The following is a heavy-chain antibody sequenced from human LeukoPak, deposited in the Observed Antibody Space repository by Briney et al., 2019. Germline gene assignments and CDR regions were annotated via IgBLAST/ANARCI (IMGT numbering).Heavy chain of an antibody. Sequence: GGSLRLSCAASGFTFSSYAMHWVRQAPGKGLEWVAVISYDGSNKYYADSVKGRFTISRDNSKNTLYLQMNSLRAEDTAVYYCANGCSGGSCYGYWGQGTLVTVSS. J-gene: IGHJ4*02. D-gene: IGHD2-15*01. CDR2: ISYDGSNK. CDR1: GFTFSSYA. V-gene: IGHV3-30*04. CDR3: ANGCSGGSCYGY.